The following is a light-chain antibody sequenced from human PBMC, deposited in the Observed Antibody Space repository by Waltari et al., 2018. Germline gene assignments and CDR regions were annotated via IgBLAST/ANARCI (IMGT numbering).Light chain of an antibody. Sequence: EIVLTQSPGTLSLSPGERATLSCRAAQSVPTNYLAWYQQKPGQAPRLLCYGASRRATGIPDRFSGSGSGTDFTLTISRLEPEDSAVYYCQQYGSSSWTFGQGTKVEIK. CDR2: GAS. CDR3: QQYGSSSWT. V-gene: IGKV3-20*01. J-gene: IGKJ1*01. CDR1: QSVPTNY.